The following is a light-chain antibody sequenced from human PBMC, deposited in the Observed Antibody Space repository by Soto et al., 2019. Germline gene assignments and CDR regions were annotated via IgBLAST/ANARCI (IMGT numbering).Light chain of an antibody. CDR1: SSDVGAYNY. CDR2: DVT. CDR3: CSYTSSSTYV. J-gene: IGLJ1*01. V-gene: IGLV2-14*01. Sequence: QSALTQPASVSGSPGQSITISCTGTSSDVGAYNYVSWFQQHPGKAPKLMIYDVTNRPSGVSNRFPGSKSGNTASLTISGLQAEDEADYYCCSYTSSSTYVFGTGTKLTVL.